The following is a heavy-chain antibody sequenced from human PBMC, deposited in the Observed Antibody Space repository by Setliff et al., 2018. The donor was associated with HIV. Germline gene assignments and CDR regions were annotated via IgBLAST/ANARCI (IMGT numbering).Heavy chain of an antibody. J-gene: IGHJ6*02. D-gene: IGHD3-9*01. CDR2: ISGYTGDI. CDR1: GYTISAHG. CDR3: AIDGLSYNILPGSIAYFHSGMDV. V-gene: IGHV1-18*01. Sequence: ASVKVSCKASGYTISAHGVSWVRHVPGHGLEWMGWISGYTGDIKYSQRFEGSLTMTTETSTNTAYMELRSLRSDDTAVYYCAIDGLSYNILPGSIAYFHSGMDVRGQGTTVTVSS.